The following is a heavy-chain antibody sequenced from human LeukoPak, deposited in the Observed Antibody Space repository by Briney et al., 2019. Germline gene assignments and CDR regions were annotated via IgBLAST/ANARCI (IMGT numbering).Heavy chain of an antibody. CDR3: ARSSSRAAPLDY. CDR2: IKQDGSEK. Sequence: MSXXXXAXXXXLXXVANIKQDGSEKYYVDSVKGRFTISRDNAKNSLYLQMNSLRAEDTAVYYCARSSSRAAPLDYWGQGTLVTVSS. V-gene: IGHV3-7*03. J-gene: IGHJ4*02. D-gene: IGHD6-25*01.